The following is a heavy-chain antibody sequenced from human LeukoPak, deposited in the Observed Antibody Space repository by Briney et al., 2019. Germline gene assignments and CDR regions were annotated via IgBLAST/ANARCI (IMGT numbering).Heavy chain of an antibody. CDR2: ISSNGGST. CDR3: AGSKDSYAIYYYYYMDV. D-gene: IGHD5-18*01. Sequence: GGSLRLSCAASGFTFSSYAMHWVRQAPGKGLEYVSAISSNGGSTYYANSVKGRFTISRDNSKNTLYLQMGSLRAEDMAVYYCAGSKDSYAIYYYYYMDVWGKGTTVTVSS. J-gene: IGHJ6*03. CDR1: GFTFSSYA. V-gene: IGHV3-64*01.